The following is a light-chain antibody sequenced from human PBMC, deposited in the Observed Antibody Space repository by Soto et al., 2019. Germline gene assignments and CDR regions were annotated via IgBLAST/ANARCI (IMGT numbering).Light chain of an antibody. CDR3: QQYGSSGT. J-gene: IGKJ1*01. V-gene: IGKV3-20*01. Sequence: GLTQSPGTLSLSTGERATLSCRASQTLSSRHLAWYQQKPGQAPRLLIYGASNRATGIPDRFSGSGSGTDFTLTISRLEPEDFAVYYCQQYGSSGTFGQGTKVDIK. CDR2: GAS. CDR1: QTLSSRH.